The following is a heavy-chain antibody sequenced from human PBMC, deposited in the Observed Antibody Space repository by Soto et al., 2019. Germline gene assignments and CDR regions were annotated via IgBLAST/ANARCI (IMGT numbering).Heavy chain of an antibody. V-gene: IGHV1-2*02. CDR1: GYTFTGYY. Sequence: QVQLVQSGAEVKKPGASVKVSCKASGYTFTGYYMHWVRQAPGQGLEWMGWINPNRGGTNYAQKFQGRVTMTRDTSISTAYMELSRLRSDDTAVYYCASGGLVRWRNYQFDYWGQGTLVTVSS. D-gene: IGHD4-4*01. J-gene: IGHJ4*02. CDR2: INPNRGGT. CDR3: ASGGLVRWRNYQFDY.